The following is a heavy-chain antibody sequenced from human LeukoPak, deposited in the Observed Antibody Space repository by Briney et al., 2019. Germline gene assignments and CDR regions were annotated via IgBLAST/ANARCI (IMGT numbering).Heavy chain of an antibody. CDR2: ITTSSSYI. Sequence: GGSLRLSCAASGFTFSSYSMNWVRQAPGKGLEWVSYITTSSSYIYSADSVKGRFTMSRDNAKNSLYLQMNSLRAEDTAVYYCARDRLFDHWGQGTLVTVSS. CDR1: GFTFSSYS. CDR3: ARDRLFDH. J-gene: IGHJ4*02. V-gene: IGHV3-21*05. D-gene: IGHD6-6*01.